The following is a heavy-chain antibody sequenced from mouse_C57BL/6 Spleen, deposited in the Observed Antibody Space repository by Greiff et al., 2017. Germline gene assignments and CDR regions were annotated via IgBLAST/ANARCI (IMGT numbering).Heavy chain of an antibody. J-gene: IGHJ4*01. CDR1: GYTFTNYW. V-gene: IGHV1-63*01. CDR2: IYPGGGYT. D-gene: IGHD1-1*01. CDR3: ARAGSWAMDY. Sequence: QVQLQQSGAELVRPGTSVKMSCKASGYTFTNYWIGWAKQRPGHGLEWIGDIYPGGGYTNYNEKFKGKATLTADKSSSTAYMQFSSLTSEDSAIYYCARAGSWAMDYWGQGTSVTVSS.